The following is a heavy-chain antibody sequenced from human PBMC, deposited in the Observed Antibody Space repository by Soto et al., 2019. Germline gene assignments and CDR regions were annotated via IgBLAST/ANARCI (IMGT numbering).Heavy chain of an antibody. CDR3: ARGRGVLLRFGELLYPHFDY. V-gene: IGHV4-31*03. D-gene: IGHD3-10*01. CDR1: GGSISSGGYY. J-gene: IGHJ4*02. Sequence: QVQLQESGPGLVKPSQTLSLTCTVSGGSISSGGYYWSWIRQHPGKGLEWIGYIYYSGSTYYNPSLKSRVTISVDTSKNQFSLKLSSVTAADTAVYYCARGRGVLLRFGELLYPHFDYWGQGTLVTVSS. CDR2: IYYSGST.